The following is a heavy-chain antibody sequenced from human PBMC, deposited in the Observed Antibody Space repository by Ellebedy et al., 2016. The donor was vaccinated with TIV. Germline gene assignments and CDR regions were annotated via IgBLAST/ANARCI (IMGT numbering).Heavy chain of an antibody. D-gene: IGHD3-10*01. CDR3: ARASWGGFDI. CDR2: MNPNSGNT. J-gene: IGHJ3*02. V-gene: IGHV1-8*01. CDR1: GYTFTSYD. Sequence: ASVKVSCKASGYTFTSYDINWVRQATGQGLEWMGWMNPNSGNTGYAQKFQGRITMTRNNSIRTAYMEFSSLRSEDTAVYYCARASWGGFDIWGQGTMVTVSS.